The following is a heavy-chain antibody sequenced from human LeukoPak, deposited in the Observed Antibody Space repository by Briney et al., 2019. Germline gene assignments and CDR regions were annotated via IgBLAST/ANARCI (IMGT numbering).Heavy chain of an antibody. CDR1: GGSFSGYY. V-gene: IGHV4-34*01. CDR2: INHSGST. D-gene: IGHD6-13*01. Sequence: PSETLSLTCAVYGGSFSGYYWSWIRQPPGKGLEWIGEINHSGSTNYNPSLKSRVTISVDTYKNQFSLKLSSVTDADTAVYYCARDWVAAAGISYFDYWGQGTLVTVSS. CDR3: ARDWVAAAGISYFDY. J-gene: IGHJ4*02.